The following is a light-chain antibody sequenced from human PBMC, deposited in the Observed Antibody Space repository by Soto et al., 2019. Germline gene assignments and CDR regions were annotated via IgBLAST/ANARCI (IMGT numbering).Light chain of an antibody. CDR2: GAS. CDR3: QQYNNWPRGT. V-gene: IGKV3-15*01. Sequence: IVMTQSPASLSVSPGEGATLSCRASQSVSNNLAWYQQKPGQAPRLLIYGASTRATGIPARFSGSGSGTDFTLTISSLQSEDFAVYSCQQYNNWPRGTLGQGTKVEIK. CDR1: QSVSNN. J-gene: IGKJ1*01.